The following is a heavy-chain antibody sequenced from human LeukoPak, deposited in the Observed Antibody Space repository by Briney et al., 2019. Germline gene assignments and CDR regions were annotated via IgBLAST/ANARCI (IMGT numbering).Heavy chain of an antibody. Sequence: SETLSLTCAVYGGSFSGYYWSWIRQPPGKGLEWIGEINHSGSTNYNPSLKSRVTISVDTSKNQFSLKLSSVTAADTAVYYCARLLRYYYYGMDVWGQGTTVTVSS. CDR1: GGSFSGYY. V-gene: IGHV4-34*01. D-gene: IGHD4-17*01. CDR2: INHSGST. J-gene: IGHJ6*02. CDR3: ARLLRYYYYGMDV.